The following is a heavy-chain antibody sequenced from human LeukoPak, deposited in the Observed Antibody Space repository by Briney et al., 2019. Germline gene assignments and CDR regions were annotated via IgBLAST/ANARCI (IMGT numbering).Heavy chain of an antibody. D-gene: IGHD4-17*01. Sequence: GGSLRLSCAASGLAFNSYGMSWVRQAPGKGLEWVAVISYDGSNKYYADSVKGRFTISRDNSKNTLYLQMNSLRAEDTAVYYCARDCGTVTTKGCRVDYWGQGTLVTVSS. J-gene: IGHJ4*02. CDR3: ARDCGTVTTKGCRVDY. CDR2: ISYDGSNK. V-gene: IGHV3-30*03. CDR1: GLAFNSYG.